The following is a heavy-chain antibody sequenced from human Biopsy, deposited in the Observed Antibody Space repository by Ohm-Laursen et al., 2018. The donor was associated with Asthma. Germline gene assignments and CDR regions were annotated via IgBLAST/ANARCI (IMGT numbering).Heavy chain of an antibody. Sequence: SQTLSLTCIVSGDAMSTSGSYWGWIRQSPGKGLEWIGSIYYSGRTYYKPSLESRVTISAATSKNHFYLKVTYVTAADTAVYYCARAVSSSSYWYFDLWGRGDLVTVSS. CDR2: IYYSGRT. CDR1: GDAMSTSGSY. CDR3: ARAVSSSSYWYFDL. J-gene: IGHJ2*01. V-gene: IGHV4-39*02. D-gene: IGHD6-6*01.